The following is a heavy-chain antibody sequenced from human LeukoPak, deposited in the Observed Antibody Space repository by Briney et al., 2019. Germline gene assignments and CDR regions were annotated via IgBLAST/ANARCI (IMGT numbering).Heavy chain of an antibody. V-gene: IGHV3-53*01. Sequence: GGSLRLSCAASGFTVSTNYMSWVRQAPGKGLEWVSVIHSGGNTYYADSVKGRFTVSRDISKNTLYLQMNSLRAEDTAVYFCARGGGLDVWGQGATVTVSS. D-gene: IGHD3-16*01. J-gene: IGHJ6*02. CDR2: IHSGGNT. CDR3: ARGGGLDV. CDR1: GFTVSTNY.